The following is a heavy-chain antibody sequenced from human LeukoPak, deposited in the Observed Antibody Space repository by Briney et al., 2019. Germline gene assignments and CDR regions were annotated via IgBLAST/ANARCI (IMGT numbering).Heavy chain of an antibody. CDR3: ARQGFYCSGGSCYSDY. CDR2: IYPGDSDT. Sequence: GGSLKISGKGSGYGLTSYWIGLVRQVPGQGLAWMGIIYPGDSDTRYSPSFQGQVTISADKSISTAYLQWSSLKASDTAMYYCARQGFYCSGGSCYSDYWGQGTLVTVSS. V-gene: IGHV5-51*01. J-gene: IGHJ4*02. D-gene: IGHD2-15*01. CDR1: GYGLTSYW.